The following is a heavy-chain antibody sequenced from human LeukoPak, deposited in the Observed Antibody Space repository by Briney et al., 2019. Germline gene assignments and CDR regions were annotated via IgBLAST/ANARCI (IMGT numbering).Heavy chain of an antibody. J-gene: IGHJ1*01. CDR3: ARHGGAVAGRAEYFQH. V-gene: IGHV5-51*01. CDR2: IYPGDSDT. CDR1: GYSFTSYW. D-gene: IGHD6-19*01. Sequence: GESLKISCKGSGYSFTSYWIGWVRQMPGKGLEWMGIIYPGDSDTRYSPSFQGQVTISADKSISTAYLQWSSLKASDTAMYYCARHGGAVAGRAEYFQHWGQGTLVTVSS.